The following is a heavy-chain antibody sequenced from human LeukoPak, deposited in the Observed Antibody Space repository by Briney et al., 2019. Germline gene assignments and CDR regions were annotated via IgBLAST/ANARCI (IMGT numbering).Heavy chain of an antibody. CDR1: GFTFDDYA. J-gene: IGHJ4*02. V-gene: IGHV3-9*01. CDR3: AKDGRYYYGSGSWYYFDY. D-gene: IGHD3-10*01. Sequence: GGSLRLSCAASGFTFDDYAMHWVRQAPGKGLEWVSGISWNSGSIGYADSVKGRFTISRDNAKNSLYLQMNSLRAEDTAVYYCAKDGRYYYGSGSWYYFDYWGQGTLVTVSS. CDR2: ISWNSGSI.